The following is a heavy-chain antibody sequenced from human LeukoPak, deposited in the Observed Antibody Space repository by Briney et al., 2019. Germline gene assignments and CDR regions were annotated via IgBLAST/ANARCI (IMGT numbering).Heavy chain of an antibody. CDR1: GASMTSYY. Sequence: KPSETLSLTCTVSGASMTSYYWTWIRQPPGKGLEWVGYMYFGERTNYNPSLKSRATISIDTSKKQFSLNLKSVTAADTAVYYCARVGRYGYNLEYFDYWGQGTLVTVSS. CDR2: MYFGERT. D-gene: IGHD5-24*01. V-gene: IGHV4-59*01. J-gene: IGHJ4*02. CDR3: ARVGRYGYNLEYFDY.